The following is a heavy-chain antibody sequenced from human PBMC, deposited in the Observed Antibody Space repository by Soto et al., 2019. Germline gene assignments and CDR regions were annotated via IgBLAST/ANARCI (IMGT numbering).Heavy chain of an antibody. CDR2: IKPDGSEK. CDR1: GFTFSSYW. V-gene: IGHV3-7*01. CDR3: ANIGRSDRAFDI. D-gene: IGHD5-12*01. J-gene: IGHJ3*02. Sequence: EVQLVESGGDLVQPGGSLRLSCAASGFTFSSYWMSWVRQAPGKGLEWVANIKPDGSEKIYVDSVKGRFTISRDNAKKSLYLQMNSLRAEDTAVYYCANIGRSDRAFDIWGQGTMVTVSS.